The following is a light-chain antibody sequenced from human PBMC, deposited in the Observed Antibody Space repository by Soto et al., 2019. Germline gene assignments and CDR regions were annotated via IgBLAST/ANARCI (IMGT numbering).Light chain of an antibody. J-gene: IGLJ2*01. V-gene: IGLV2-23*01. CDR1: SSVVGSYNL. Sequence: QSALTPPASVSGSPGQSITIACTATSSVVGSYNLVSWYQQHPGKAPKLMIYEGSKRPSGVSNRFSGSKSGNTASLTISGLQAEDEADYYCCSYAGSVVFGGGTKLTVL. CDR3: CSYAGSVV. CDR2: EGS.